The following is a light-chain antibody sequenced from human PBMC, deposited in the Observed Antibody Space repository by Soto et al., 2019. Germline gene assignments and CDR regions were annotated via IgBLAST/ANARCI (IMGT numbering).Light chain of an antibody. CDR2: EVS. CDR1: TSDVGAYNY. CDR3: SSKTSSSSPFV. J-gene: IGLJ1*01. Sequence: QSVLTQPASVSGSPGQSITISCTGSTSDVGAYNYVSWYKHHPGQAPQLMIYEVSNRPSGVYNRFSGSKSGNTASLTISGLQADDEGDYYCSSKTSSSSPFVFGTGTKVTVL. V-gene: IGLV2-14*01.